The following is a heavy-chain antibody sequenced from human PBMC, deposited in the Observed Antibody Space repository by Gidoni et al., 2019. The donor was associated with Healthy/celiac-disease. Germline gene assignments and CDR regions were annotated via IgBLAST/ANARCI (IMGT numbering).Heavy chain of an antibody. D-gene: IGHD2-15*01. CDR2: IFSNDEK. CDR3: ARISGFGYCSGGSCYGWFDP. CDR1: GFSLSNARMR. V-gene: IGHV2-26*01. J-gene: IGHJ5*02. Sequence: QVTLKESGPVLVKPTETLTLTCTVSGFSLSNARMRVSWIRQPPGTALEWLAHIFSNDEKSYSTSLKSRITISKDTSKSQVVLTMTNMDPVDTATYYCARISGFGYCSGGSCYGWFDPWGQGTLVTVSS.